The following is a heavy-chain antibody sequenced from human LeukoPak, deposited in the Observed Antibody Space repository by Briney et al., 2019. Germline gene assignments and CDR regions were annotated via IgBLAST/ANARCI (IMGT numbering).Heavy chain of an antibody. D-gene: IGHD2-15*01. V-gene: IGHV3-21*01. CDR2: ISSSSSYI. J-gene: IGHJ4*02. CDR1: GFTFSSYS. CDR3: ARGGTMTGGVVDRSDY. Sequence: GGSLRLSCAASGFTFSSYSMNWVRQAPGKGLEWVSSISSSSSYIYYADSVKGRFTISRDNAKNSLYLQMNSLRAEDTAVYYCARGGTMTGGVVDRSDYWGQGTLVTVSS.